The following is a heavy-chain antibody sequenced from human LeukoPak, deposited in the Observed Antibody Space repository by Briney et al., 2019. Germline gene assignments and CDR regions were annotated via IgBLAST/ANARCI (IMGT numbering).Heavy chain of an antibody. CDR3: ARVPAGYDGSDYYYAYYDGMDV. V-gene: IGHV3-33*01. Sequence: SGRSLRLSCAVSGFTFNTYGMHWVRQAPGKGLEGVAVIWHDGSNKDYAESVRGRFTISRDNSKNMLYVGMNSLRADDTAVYYCARVPAGYDGSDYYYAYYDGMDVWGQGTTVTVSS. D-gene: IGHD3-22*01. J-gene: IGHJ6*02. CDR2: IWHDGSNK. CDR1: GFTFNTYG.